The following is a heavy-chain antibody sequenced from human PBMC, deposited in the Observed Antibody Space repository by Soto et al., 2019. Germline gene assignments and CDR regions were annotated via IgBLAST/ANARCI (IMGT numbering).Heavy chain of an antibody. CDR2: INPSGGRT. V-gene: IGHV1-46*01. D-gene: IGHD3-22*01. CDR1: GYTFTSYY. CDR3: ARENLMSHYDTNGWFDP. J-gene: IGHJ5*02. Sequence: ASVKVSCKASGYTFTSYYMHWVRQAPGQGLEWMGIINPSGGRTTYAQKFQGRVTMTRDTSTSTVSMELSSLRYEDTAVYFCARENLMSHYDTNGWFDPWGQGTLVTVSS.